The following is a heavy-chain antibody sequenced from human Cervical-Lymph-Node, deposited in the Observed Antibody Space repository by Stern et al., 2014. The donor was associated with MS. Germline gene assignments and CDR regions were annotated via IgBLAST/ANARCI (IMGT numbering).Heavy chain of an antibody. CDR1: GASISNGGYY. J-gene: IGHJ4*02. D-gene: IGHD6-13*01. V-gene: IGHV4-31*03. CDR2: IYYTGST. CDR3: ARSQLTVAAAPGY. Sequence: VQLEESGPGLVKPSQTLSLTCSVSGASISNGGYYWNWIRQHPGKGLEWIGYIYYTGSTYYNPSLKSRVLISVETSKNHFSLRLSSVTAADTAVYYCARSQLTVAAAPGYWGQGTLVTVSS.